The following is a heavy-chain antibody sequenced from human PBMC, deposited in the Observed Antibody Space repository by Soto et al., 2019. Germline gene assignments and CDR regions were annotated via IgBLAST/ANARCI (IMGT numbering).Heavy chain of an antibody. V-gene: IGHV1-46*01. J-gene: IGHJ5*02. CDR2: INPSGDTT. D-gene: IGHD1-1*01. CDR1: GFTFSNFY. CDR3: ARGADLEKFEGPIFDT. Sequence: QVQLVQSGAEVRKPGASVKVSCEASGFTFSNFYMHWIRQAPGQGLEWMGIINPSGDTTAFAQRFQGRVSMTGDTSTSTVYMELSSLRSEDTAVYYCARGADLEKFEGPIFDTWCQGNLVTGPS.